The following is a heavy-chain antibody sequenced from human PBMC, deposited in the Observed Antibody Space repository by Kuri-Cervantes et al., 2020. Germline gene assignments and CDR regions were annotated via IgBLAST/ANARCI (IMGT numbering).Heavy chain of an antibody. CDR3: ARGSGSYFEIHPRYYYFDY. J-gene: IGHJ4*02. CDR2: ITLYNGNT. V-gene: IGHV1-68*01. Sequence: ASVKVSCKASGYTFTCCSLHWLQQAPGQGLERMRWITLYNGNTNYAQKLQGRVTMTTDTSTSTAYMELRSLRSDDTAVYYCARGSGSYFEIHPRYYYFDYWGQGTLVTVSS. CDR1: GYTFTCCS. D-gene: IGHD1-26*01.